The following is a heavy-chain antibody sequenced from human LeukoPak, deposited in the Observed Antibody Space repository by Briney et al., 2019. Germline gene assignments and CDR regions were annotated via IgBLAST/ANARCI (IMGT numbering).Heavy chain of an antibody. CDR1: GFTSSSYA. V-gene: IGHV3-23*01. J-gene: IGHJ4*02. D-gene: IGHD6-6*01. CDR2: ISNSGGST. CDR3: AKETSSSFDY. Sequence: GGTLRLSCAASGFTSSSYAMNWVRQAPGTGLEWVSGISNSGGSTYYADSVKGRFTISRDNSKNTLYLQMNSLRAEDTAVYYCAKETSSSFDYWGQGTLVTVSS.